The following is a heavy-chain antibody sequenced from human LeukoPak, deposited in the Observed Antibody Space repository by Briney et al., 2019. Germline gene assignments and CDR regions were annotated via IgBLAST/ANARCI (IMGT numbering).Heavy chain of an antibody. J-gene: IGHJ4*02. CDR2: IRYDGSNK. CDR1: GFTFSSHA. V-gene: IGHV3-30*02. Sequence: GGSLRLSCAASGFTFSSHALHWVRQAPGKGLEWVAFIRYDGSNKYYADSVKGRFTISRDNSKNTLYLQMNSLRAEDTAVYYCAKPSSSWSFFDYWGQGTLVTVSS. CDR3: AKPSSSWSFFDY. D-gene: IGHD6-13*01.